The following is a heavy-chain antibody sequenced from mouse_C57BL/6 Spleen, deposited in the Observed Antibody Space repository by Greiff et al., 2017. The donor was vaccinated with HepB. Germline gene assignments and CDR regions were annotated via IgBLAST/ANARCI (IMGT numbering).Heavy chain of an antibody. J-gene: IGHJ2*01. Sequence: QVQLQQPGAELVKPGASVKLSCKASGYTFTSYWMHWVKQRPGQGLEWIGMIHPNSGSTNYNEKFKSKATLTVDKSSSTAYMQLSSLTSEDSAVYYCAGYDGYFYYFAYWGQGTTLTVSS. D-gene: IGHD2-3*01. V-gene: IGHV1-64*01. CDR1: GYTFTSYW. CDR2: IHPNSGST. CDR3: AGYDGYFYYFAY.